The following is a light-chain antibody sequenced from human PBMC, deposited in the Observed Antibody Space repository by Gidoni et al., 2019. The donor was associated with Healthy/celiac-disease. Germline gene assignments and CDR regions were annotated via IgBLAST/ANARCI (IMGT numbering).Light chain of an antibody. V-gene: IGKV1-6*01. Sequence: ASQMTKAPSSLSASVGDRVTITCRASQGIRNDLGWYQQKPGKAPKLLIYAASSLQSGVPSRFSGSGSGTDFTLTISSLQPEDFATYYCLQDYNYPRTFGGGTKVEIK. CDR1: QGIRND. CDR3: LQDYNYPRT. J-gene: IGKJ4*01. CDR2: AAS.